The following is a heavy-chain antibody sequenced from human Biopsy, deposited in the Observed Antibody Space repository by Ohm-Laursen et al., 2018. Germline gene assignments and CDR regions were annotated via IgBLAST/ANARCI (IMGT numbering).Heavy chain of an antibody. Sequence: SLRPSCTASGFTFSAAWMYWVRQAPGKGLECVALVKSNANGGTTEYPAPVEGRFSISRDDSRNTVYLHMSSLNTDDTAMYFCTAGIPGLSRSSDYWGQGTLVTVSS. CDR3: TAGIPGLSRSSDY. V-gene: IGHV3-15*05. D-gene: IGHD6-19*01. CDR2: VKSNANGGTT. CDR1: GFTFSAAW. J-gene: IGHJ4*02.